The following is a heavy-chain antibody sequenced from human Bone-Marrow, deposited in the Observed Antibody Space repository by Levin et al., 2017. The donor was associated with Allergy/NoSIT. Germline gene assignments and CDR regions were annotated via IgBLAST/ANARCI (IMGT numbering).Heavy chain of an antibody. Sequence: GKGREGFTSISWNLMFLLSSSSFPFRFTISRDNAKNSVYLQMDSLRPEDTALYYCAKDNNWKEDYYYHGLELWGQGTTVTVSS. J-gene: IGHJ6*02. CDR3: AKDNNWKEDYYYHGLEL. D-gene: IGHD1-1*01. V-gene: IGHV3-9*01. CDR2: ISWNLMFL.